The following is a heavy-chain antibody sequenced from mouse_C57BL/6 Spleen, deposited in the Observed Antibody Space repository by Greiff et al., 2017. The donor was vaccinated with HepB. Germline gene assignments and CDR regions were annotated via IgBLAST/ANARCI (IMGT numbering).Heavy chain of an antibody. CDR1: GYTFTDYE. CDR3: TNLWPPYWYFDV. Sequence: VQLQQSGAELVRPGASVTLSCKASGYTFTDYEMHWVKQTPVHGLEWIGAIDPETGGTAYNQKFKGKAILTADKSSSTAYMELRSLTSEDSAVYYCTNLWPPYWYFDVWGTGTTVTVSS. D-gene: IGHD1-1*02. CDR2: IDPETGGT. J-gene: IGHJ1*03. V-gene: IGHV1-15*01.